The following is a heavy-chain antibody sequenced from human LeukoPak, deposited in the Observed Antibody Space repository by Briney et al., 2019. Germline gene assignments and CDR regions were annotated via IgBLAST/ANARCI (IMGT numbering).Heavy chain of an antibody. CDR2: TYYRSKRYS. CDR3: ASTGIYGGNPPLDY. V-gene: IGHV6-1*01. D-gene: IGHD4-23*01. Sequence: SQTLSLTCAISGDSVSSNSAAWDWIRQSPSRGLEWLGRTYYRSKRYSDYAVSVKSRITINPDTSRNQFSLLLSSVTAADTAVYYCASTGIYGGNPPLDYWGQGTLVTVSS. J-gene: IGHJ4*02. CDR1: GDSVSSNSAA.